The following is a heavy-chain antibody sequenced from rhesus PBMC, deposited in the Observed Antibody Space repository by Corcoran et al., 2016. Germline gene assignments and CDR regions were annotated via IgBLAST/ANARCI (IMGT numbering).Heavy chain of an antibody. CDR1: GYTFTSYY. CDR3: TRGGWNINFDY. V-gene: IGHV1-180*01. Sequence: QVQLVQSGGEIKQPGASVKLSCKASGYTFTSYYMHWVRQAPGQGLEWIGRISPYNGNTGYAPNFQGRVTITTDTSTSTGYMELSSLRSEDTAVYYCTRGGWNINFDYWGQGVLVTVSS. CDR2: ISPYNGNT. D-gene: IGHD1-20*01. J-gene: IGHJ4*01.